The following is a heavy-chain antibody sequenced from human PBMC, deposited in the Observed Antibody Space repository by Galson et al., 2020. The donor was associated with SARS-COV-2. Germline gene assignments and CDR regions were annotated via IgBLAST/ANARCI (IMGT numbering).Heavy chain of an antibody. CDR3: AHTHYCIGVTCHYEFDY. J-gene: IGHJ4*02. CDR1: GFSLSTSGVA. D-gene: IGHD2-15*01. CDR2: IYWDDDK. Sequence: SGPTLVKPTQTLRLTCTISGFSLSTSGVAVGWIRQPPGKALDWLALIYWDDDKRYSPSLRSRLTISKDTSKNQVVLTLNNVDPMDTATYYCAHTHYCIGVTCHYEFDYWGQGIPVTVSS. V-gene: IGHV2-5*02.